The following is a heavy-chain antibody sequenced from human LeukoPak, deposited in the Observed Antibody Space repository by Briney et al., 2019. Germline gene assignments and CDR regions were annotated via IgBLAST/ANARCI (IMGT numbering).Heavy chain of an antibody. V-gene: IGHV3-23*01. CDR3: ARDGYKIKYYFDY. Sequence: GGSLRLSCAASGFTFSSYAMSWVRQAPGKGLEWVSAISGSGGSTYYADSVKGRFTISRDNSKNTLYLQMNSLRAEDTAVYYCARDGYKIKYYFDYWGQGTLVTVSS. CDR1: GFTFSSYA. J-gene: IGHJ4*02. CDR2: ISGSGGST. D-gene: IGHD5-12*01.